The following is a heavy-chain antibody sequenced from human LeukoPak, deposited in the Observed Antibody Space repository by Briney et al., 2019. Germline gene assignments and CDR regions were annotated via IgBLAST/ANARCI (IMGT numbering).Heavy chain of an antibody. D-gene: IGHD5-18*01. Sequence: GGSLRLSCAASGFTFSDYWMTWVRQAPGKRLEWVANLRPDGSDKYYVNSVRGRFTISRDNARNLVYLQMNSLRAEDTAVYYCARDAYSDASESWGQGTLVTVSS. V-gene: IGHV3-7*01. J-gene: IGHJ5*02. CDR1: GFTFSDYW. CDR3: ARDAYSDASES. CDR2: LRPDGSDK.